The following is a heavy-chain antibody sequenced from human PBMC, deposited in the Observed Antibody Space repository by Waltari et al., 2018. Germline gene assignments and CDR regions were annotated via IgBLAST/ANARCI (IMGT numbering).Heavy chain of an antibody. CDR3: AREPIVVVPAAKDYYYYYGMDV. CDR2: IIPIFGTA. Sequence: QVQLVQSGVEVKKPGSSVKVSCKASGDTFSSYAISWVRQAPGQGLEWMGGIIPIFGTANYAQKFQGRVTITADESTSTAYMELSSLRSEDTAVYYCAREPIVVVPAAKDYYYYYGMDVWGQGTTVTVSS. CDR1: GDTFSSYA. V-gene: IGHV1-69*01. J-gene: IGHJ6*02. D-gene: IGHD2-2*01.